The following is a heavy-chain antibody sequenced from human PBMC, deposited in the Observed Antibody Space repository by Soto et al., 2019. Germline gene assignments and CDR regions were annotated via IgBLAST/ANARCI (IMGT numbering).Heavy chain of an antibody. CDR1: GYSFTSYW. V-gene: IGHV5-10-1*01. CDR3: ARHNRPAASGWYYYYGMDV. CDR2: IDPSDSHT. Sequence: LGESLKISCKGSGYSFTSYWISWVRQMPGEGLGWMGRIDPSDSHTNYSPSFQGHVTISADKSISTAYLQWSSLKASDTAMYYCARHNRPAASGWYYYYGMDVLGQGTTVTVSS. J-gene: IGHJ6*02. D-gene: IGHD2-2*01.